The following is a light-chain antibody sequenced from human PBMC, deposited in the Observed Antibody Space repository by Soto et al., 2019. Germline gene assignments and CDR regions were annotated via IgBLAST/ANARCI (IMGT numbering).Light chain of an antibody. V-gene: IGKV3-11*01. CDR3: QQRSNWPRLT. CDR1: QNVSSY. CDR2: DAS. Sequence: EIVLTQSPATLSLSPGERATLSCRASQNVSSYLAWYQQKPGQAPRLLIYDASNRVIGIPARFSGSGSGTDFTLTISSLQPEDFAVYFCQQRSNWPRLTFGGGTKVEI. J-gene: IGKJ4*01.